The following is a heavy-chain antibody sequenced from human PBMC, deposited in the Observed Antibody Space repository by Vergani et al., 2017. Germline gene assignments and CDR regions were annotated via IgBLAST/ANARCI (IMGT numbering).Heavy chain of an antibody. CDR2: IYYSGST. Sequence: QLQLQESDPGLVKPSETLSLTCTVSGGSIRSTFYYWGWIRQPPGKGLEWIGTIYYSGSTYYNPSLKSRVTISVDTSKNQFSRKLNVVTAAETAVYYCARHKEQLVPGNYYYYYYMDVWGKGTTVTVSS. CDR3: ARHKEQLVPGNYYYYYYMDV. V-gene: IGHV4-39*01. D-gene: IGHD6-13*01. J-gene: IGHJ6*03. CDR1: GGSIRSTFYY.